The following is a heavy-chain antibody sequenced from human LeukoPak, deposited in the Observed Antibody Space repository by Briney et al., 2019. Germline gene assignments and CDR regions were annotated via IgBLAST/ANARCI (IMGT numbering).Heavy chain of an antibody. D-gene: IGHD2-15*01. Sequence: ASVEVSCKASGYRFTSYYFNWVRQAPGQGLEWMGWMNPHSGDADFAQNFQGRVTMTRSTSIDTAYMDLSSLTSEDTAVYYCARVCSGGSCLDFWGQGTLVAVSS. V-gene: IGHV1-8*01. CDR1: GYRFTSYY. CDR3: ARVCSGGSCLDF. CDR2: MNPHSGDA. J-gene: IGHJ4*02.